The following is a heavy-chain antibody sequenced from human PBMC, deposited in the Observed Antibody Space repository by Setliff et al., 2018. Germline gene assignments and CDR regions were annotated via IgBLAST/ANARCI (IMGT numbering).Heavy chain of an antibody. CDR3: ARDTEDSSGGDAFDI. CDR2: IIHSGST. CDR1: GGSFSGYY. V-gene: IGHV4-34*12. D-gene: IGHD3-22*01. J-gene: IGHJ3*02. Sequence: SETLSLTCAVYGGSFSGYYWSWIRQPPGKRLGWIGEIIHSGSTNYHPSLKSRLTISRDTSKNQVSLKLNSVTAADTAVYYCARDTEDSSGGDAFDIWGQGTMVTVSS.